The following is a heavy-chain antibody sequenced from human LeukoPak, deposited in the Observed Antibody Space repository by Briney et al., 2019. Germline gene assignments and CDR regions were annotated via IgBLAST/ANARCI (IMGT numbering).Heavy chain of an antibody. V-gene: IGHV1-69*05. D-gene: IGHD1-26*01. CDR3: AEINLVEEGGRFVNWLDP. Sequence: SVKVSCKASGGIFRSYGVSWVRQAPGQGLEWMGGITDMFRTGNYAQKFQGRVTITTDESTRTAYMELSSLTFEDTAVYYCAEINLVEEGGRFVNWLDPWGQGTLVTVSS. J-gene: IGHJ5*02. CDR1: GGIFRSYG. CDR2: ITDMFRTG.